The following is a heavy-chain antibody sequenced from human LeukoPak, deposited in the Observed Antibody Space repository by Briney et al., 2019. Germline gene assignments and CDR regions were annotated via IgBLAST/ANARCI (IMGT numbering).Heavy chain of an antibody. CDR3: ARAAPLMITFGGVIVIPTGYFDP. CDR2: VNDSGGT. CDR1: IDSFTNYY. J-gene: IGHJ5*02. V-gene: IGHV4-34*01. D-gene: IGHD3-16*02. Sequence: SETLSLTCAVYIDSFTNYYWNWIRQTPGKGLEWIGEVNDSGGTNINPSLRSRVTISVDTSKNQFSLKLSSVTAADTAVYYCARAAPLMITFGGVIVIPTGYFDPWGQGTLVTVSS.